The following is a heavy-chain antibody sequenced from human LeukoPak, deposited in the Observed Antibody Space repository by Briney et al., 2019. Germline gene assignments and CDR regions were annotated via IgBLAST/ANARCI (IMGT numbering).Heavy chain of an antibody. CDR3: AKDIGGIMVYAAFDY. J-gene: IGHJ4*02. D-gene: IGHD2-8*01. CDR1: GFTFDDYA. CDR2: ISWDGGST. Sequence: GGSLRLSCAASGFTFDDYAMHWVRQAPGKGLEWVSLISWDGGSTYYADSVKGRFTISRDNSKNSLYLQMNSLRAEDTALYYCAKDIGGIMVYAAFDYWGQGTLVTVSS. V-gene: IGHV3-43D*03.